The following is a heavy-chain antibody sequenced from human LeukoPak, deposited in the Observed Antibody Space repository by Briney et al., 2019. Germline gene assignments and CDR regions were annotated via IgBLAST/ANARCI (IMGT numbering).Heavy chain of an antibody. CDR3: AGSLAAAGPDYFDY. Sequence: SETLSLTCTVSGGSISSYYWSWIRQPPGKGLEWIGYIYYSGSTNYNPSLKSRVTISVDTSKNQFSLKLSSVTAADTAVYYCAGSLAAAGPDYFDYWGQGTLVTVSS. D-gene: IGHD6-13*01. V-gene: IGHV4-59*01. CDR1: GGSISSYY. J-gene: IGHJ4*02. CDR2: IYYSGST.